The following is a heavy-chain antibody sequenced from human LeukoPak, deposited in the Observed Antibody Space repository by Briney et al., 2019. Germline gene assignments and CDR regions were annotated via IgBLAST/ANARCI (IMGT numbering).Heavy chain of an antibody. Sequence: GGSLRLSCVASGFNFPYSGMHWVRQAPGKGPEWVAFLLFDGSEKHLADSVKGRFTITRDNSRNTLYMQMSSLRVEDTGVYYCAKVPVYGMGTDYYWGQGTLVTVSS. V-gene: IGHV3-30*02. D-gene: IGHD3-10*01. J-gene: IGHJ4*02. CDR3: AKVPVYGMGTDYY. CDR2: LLFDGSEK. CDR1: GFNFPYSG.